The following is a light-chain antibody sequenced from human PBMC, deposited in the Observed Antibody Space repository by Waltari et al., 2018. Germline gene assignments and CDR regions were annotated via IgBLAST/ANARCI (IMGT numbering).Light chain of an antibody. J-gene: IGLJ2*01. Sequence: SSGLTQPPAVSVSPGQTAIITCSGDELADKYIYWFQKKSGQAPVVVITRNTGRHSVIPDLLSASESGTTGTLVSNGGQAEDEADYYYPSADDTGGHVLFGGGTKLTVL. CDR1: ELADKY. CDR3: PSADDTGGHVL. CDR2: RNT. V-gene: IGLV3-25*03.